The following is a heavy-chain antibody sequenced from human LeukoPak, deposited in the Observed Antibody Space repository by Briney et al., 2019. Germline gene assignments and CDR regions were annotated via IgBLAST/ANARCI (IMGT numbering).Heavy chain of an antibody. CDR1: GGSISSGGHY. Sequence: SETLSLTCTVSGGSISSGGHYWSWIRQHPGKGLEWIGYIYYSGTTNYNPSLQSRVTISVDTSKNQFSLKLSSVTAAETAVYYCATVTSHYYFDYWGQGTLVPVSS. V-gene: IGHV4-31*03. D-gene: IGHD4-17*01. J-gene: IGHJ4*02. CDR2: IYYSGTT. CDR3: ATVTSHYYFDY.